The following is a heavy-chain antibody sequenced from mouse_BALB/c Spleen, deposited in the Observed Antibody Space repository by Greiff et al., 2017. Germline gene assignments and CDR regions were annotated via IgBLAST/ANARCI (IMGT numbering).Heavy chain of an antibody. CDR1: GFTFSSYA. CDR3: ARHKYGNYWFAY. V-gene: IGHV5-9-3*01. Sequence: DVKLVESGGGLVKPGGSLKLSCAASGFTFSSYAMSWVRQTPEKRLEWVATISSGGSYTYYPDSVKGRFTISRDNAKNTLYLQMSSLRSEDTAMYYCARHKYGNYWFAYWGQGTLVSVAA. D-gene: IGHD2-10*02. J-gene: IGHJ3*01. CDR2: ISSGGSYT.